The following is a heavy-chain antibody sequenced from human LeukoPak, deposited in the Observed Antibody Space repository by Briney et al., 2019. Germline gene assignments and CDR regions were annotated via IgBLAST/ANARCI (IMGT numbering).Heavy chain of an antibody. CDR3: AKDHVEQQLGFYYMDV. Sequence: QAGGSLRLSCAASGFTFSIYSMNWARQTPGKGLEWVAFLRYDGSYKYYAASVKGRFTISRDNSKNTLYLQMNSLRAEDTAVYYCAKDHVEQQLGFYYMDVWGKGTAVTISS. D-gene: IGHD1-1*01. V-gene: IGHV3-30*02. CDR1: GFTFSIYS. J-gene: IGHJ6*03. CDR2: LRYDGSYK.